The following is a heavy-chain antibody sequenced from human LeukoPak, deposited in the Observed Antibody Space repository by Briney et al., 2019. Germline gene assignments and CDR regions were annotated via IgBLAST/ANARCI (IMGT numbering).Heavy chain of an antibody. CDR2: IKEDGGEK. D-gene: IGHD3-16*02. J-gene: IGHJ3*02. V-gene: IGHV3-7*01. CDR3: AREKLDYVWGSYRPGAFDI. CDR1: GFTFSSYW. Sequence: GGSLRLSCVASGFTFSSYWMSWVRQAPGKGLEWVAKIKEDGGEKYYVDSVKGRFTLSRDNANNSLYLQMSSLGAEDTAVYYCAREKLDYVWGSYRPGAFDIWGQGTVVTVSS.